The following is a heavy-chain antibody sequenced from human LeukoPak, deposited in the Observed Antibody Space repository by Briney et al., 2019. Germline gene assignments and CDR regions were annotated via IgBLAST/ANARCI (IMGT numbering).Heavy chain of an antibody. Sequence: ASVKVSCKASGYTFTGYYMHWVRQAPGQGLEWMGWINPNSGGTNYAQKFQGRVTMTRDTSISTAYMELSRLRSDDTAVYYCARDNGGSYFEYMDVWGKGTTVTVSS. CDR2: INPNSGGT. D-gene: IGHD3-16*01. CDR1: GYTFTGYY. CDR3: ARDNGGSYFEYMDV. V-gene: IGHV1-2*02. J-gene: IGHJ6*03.